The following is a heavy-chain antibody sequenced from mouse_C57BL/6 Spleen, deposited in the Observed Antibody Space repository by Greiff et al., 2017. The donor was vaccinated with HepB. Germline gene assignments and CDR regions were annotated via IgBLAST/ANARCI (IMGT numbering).Heavy chain of an antibody. Sequence: VQLQQSGPELVKPGASVKIPCKASGYTFTDYNMDWVKQSHGKSLEWIGDINPNNGGTIYNQKFKGKATLTVDKSSSTAYMELRSLTSEDTAVYYWARVGAYYSNYDWYFDVWGTGTTVTVSS. D-gene: IGHD2-5*01. J-gene: IGHJ1*03. V-gene: IGHV1-18*01. CDR1: GYTFTDYN. CDR2: INPNNGGT. CDR3: ARVGAYYSNYDWYFDV.